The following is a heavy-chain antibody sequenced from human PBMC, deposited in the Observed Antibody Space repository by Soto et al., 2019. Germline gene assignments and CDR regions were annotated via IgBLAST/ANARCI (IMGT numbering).Heavy chain of an antibody. D-gene: IGHD6-25*01. CDR3: AMGEGSGNFDY. Sequence: QVQLVQSGAEVKKPGASVKVSCKASGYTFTSSDINWVRQASGQGLEWLGWMNPNNDNTGYAQKFQGRVTMTRNTSISTAYMELSSLSSEDPAVYYCAMGEGSGNFDYWGQGTLVTVAS. CDR2: MNPNNDNT. V-gene: IGHV1-8*01. J-gene: IGHJ4*02. CDR1: GYTFTSSD.